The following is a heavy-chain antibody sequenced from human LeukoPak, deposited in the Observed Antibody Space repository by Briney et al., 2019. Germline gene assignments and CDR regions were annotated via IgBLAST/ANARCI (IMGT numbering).Heavy chain of an antibody. CDR2: IKQDGSEK. D-gene: IGHD2-2*01. J-gene: IGHJ5*02. CDR1: GFTFSRYW. CDR3: ARAGGVVVQRTWFDP. V-gene: IGHV3-7*01. Sequence: GGSLRLSCAASGFTFSRYWMSWVRQAPGKGLEWVANIKQDGSEKYYVDSVKGRFTISRDNAKNSLYLQMNSLRAEDTAVYYCARAGGVVVQRTWFDPWGQGTLVTVSS.